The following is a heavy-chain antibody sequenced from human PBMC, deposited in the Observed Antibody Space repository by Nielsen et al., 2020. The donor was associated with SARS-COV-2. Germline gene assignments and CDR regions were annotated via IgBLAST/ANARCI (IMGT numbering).Heavy chain of an antibody. V-gene: IGHV3-21*01. J-gene: IGHJ4*02. Sequence: GESLKISCTASGFTFTDYYMSWVRQAPGKGLEWVSSISTRSHYVYYADSVRGRFTISRDNAKNSLYLQMNSLRAEDTAVYYCGSTTYDYGIGYWGQGNLITVSS. CDR2: ISTRSHYV. CDR1: GFTFTDYY. CDR3: GSTTYDYGIGY. D-gene: IGHD4-17*01.